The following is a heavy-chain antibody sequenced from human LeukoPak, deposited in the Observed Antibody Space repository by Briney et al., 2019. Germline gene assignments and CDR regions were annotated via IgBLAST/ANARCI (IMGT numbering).Heavy chain of an antibody. CDR3: AKDTGATEYFYALDV. CDR2: ISWNSGSR. V-gene: IGHV3-9*01. CDR1: GFAFDDYA. J-gene: IGHJ6*02. Sequence: GRSLRLSCAVSGFAFDDYAMHWVRQVPGRGLEWVSVISWNSGSRGYADSVKGRFTTSKDNAKNSLYLQMNSLRAEDTALYYCAKDTGATEYFYALDVWGQGTTVIVSS. D-gene: IGHD1-26*01.